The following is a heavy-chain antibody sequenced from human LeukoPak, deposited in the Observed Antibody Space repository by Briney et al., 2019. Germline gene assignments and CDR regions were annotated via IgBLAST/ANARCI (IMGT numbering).Heavy chain of an antibody. V-gene: IGHV3-21*01. Sequence: GGSLRLSCAASGFTFSDYSMNWVRQAPGKGLEWGSSIGSSSTYIYYADSLKGRFTISRDNAKNSLYLQMNSLGAEDTAVYYCAGDRRYYDSSGYYAFDYWGQGTLVTVSS. CDR1: GFTFSDYS. CDR3: AGDRRYYDSSGYYAFDY. J-gene: IGHJ4*02. D-gene: IGHD3-22*01. CDR2: IGSSSTYI.